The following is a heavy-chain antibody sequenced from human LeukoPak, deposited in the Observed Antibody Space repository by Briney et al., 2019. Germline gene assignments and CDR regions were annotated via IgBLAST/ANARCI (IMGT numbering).Heavy chain of an antibody. D-gene: IGHD2-2*01. V-gene: IGHV1-69-2*01. CDR2: VDLENGET. CDR3: ATQRIVVVRTASQNWFDP. CDR1: GYTFSDYY. J-gene: IGHJ5*02. Sequence: ASVKVSCKASGYTFSDYYIRWVQQAPGKGGEWMGRVDLENGETVYAEKFQGRVTITADTSTDTAYMELSSLRSDHTAVYYCATQRIVVVRTASQNWFDPWGQGTLVTVSS.